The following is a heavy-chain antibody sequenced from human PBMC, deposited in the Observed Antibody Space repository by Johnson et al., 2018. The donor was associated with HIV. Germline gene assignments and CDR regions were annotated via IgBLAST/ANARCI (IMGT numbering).Heavy chain of an antibody. J-gene: IGHJ3*02. Sequence: QVQLVESGGGVVQPGGSLRLSCAASGFTFSKYGMQWVRQAPGKGLEWVAVISYDGTYEFYADSVKGRVTISRDNSKSTLYLQMNSLRAEDTAVYYCAKEGRYGAFPLWFDIWGQGTMVTVSS. V-gene: IGHV3-33*05. D-gene: IGHD1-14*01. CDR3: AKEGRYGAFPLWFDI. CDR2: ISYDGTYE. CDR1: GFTFSKYG.